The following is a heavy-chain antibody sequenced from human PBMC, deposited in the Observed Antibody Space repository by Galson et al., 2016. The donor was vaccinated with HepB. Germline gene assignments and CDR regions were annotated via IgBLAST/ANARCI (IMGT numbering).Heavy chain of an antibody. D-gene: IGHD3-16*01. V-gene: IGHV1-2*02. CDR3: ARVLGGASYY. CDR1: GYSFRRYY. CDR2: IDPNGGGT. Sequence: SVKVSCKASGYSFRRYYMHWVRQAPGQGLEWMGWIDPNGGGTNFAEKFQGRVTITTDTSISTAYMELRTLRSDYTAVYYCARVLGGASYYWGQGTLVTVSS. J-gene: IGHJ4*02.